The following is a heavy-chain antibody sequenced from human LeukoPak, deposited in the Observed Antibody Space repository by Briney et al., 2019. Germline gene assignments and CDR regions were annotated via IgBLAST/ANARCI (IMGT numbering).Heavy chain of an antibody. J-gene: IGHJ6*03. V-gene: IGHV1-8*03. Sequence: GASVKVSCKASGYTFTSYDINWVRQATGQGLEWMGWMNPNSGNTGYAQKFQGRVTITRNTSISTAYMELSSLRSEDTAVYYCARVIPGAGYYHYYYMDVWGKGTTVTVSS. D-gene: IGHD2-21*01. CDR2: MNPNSGNT. CDR1: GYTFTSYD. CDR3: ARVIPGAGYYHYYYMDV.